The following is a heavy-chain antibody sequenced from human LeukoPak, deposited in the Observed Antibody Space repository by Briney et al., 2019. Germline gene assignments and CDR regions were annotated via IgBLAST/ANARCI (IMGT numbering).Heavy chain of an antibody. CDR2: IIPIFGTA. J-gene: IGHJ3*02. CDR1: GGTFSSYA. V-gene: IGHV1-69*06. CDR3: ARLYYYDSSGYLAFDI. D-gene: IGHD3-22*01. Sequence: SVKVSCKASGGTFSSYAISWVRQAPGQGLEWMGGIIPIFGTANYAQKFQGRVTITADKSTSTAYMELSSLRSEDTAVYYCARLYYYDSSGYLAFDIWGQGTMVTVSS.